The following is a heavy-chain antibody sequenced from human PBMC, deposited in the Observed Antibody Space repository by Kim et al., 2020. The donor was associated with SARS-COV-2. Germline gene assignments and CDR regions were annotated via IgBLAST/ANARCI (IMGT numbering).Heavy chain of an antibody. CDR3: ARDNDYYYGMDV. Sequence: GGSLRLSCAASGFTFSSYSMNWVRQAPGKGLEWVSSISSSSSYIYYADSVKGRFTISRDNAKNSLYLQMNSLRAEDTAVYYCARDNDYYYGMDVWGQGTTVTVSS. CDR2: ISSSSSYI. CDR1: GFTFSSYS. V-gene: IGHV3-21*01. J-gene: IGHJ6*02. D-gene: IGHD2-8*01.